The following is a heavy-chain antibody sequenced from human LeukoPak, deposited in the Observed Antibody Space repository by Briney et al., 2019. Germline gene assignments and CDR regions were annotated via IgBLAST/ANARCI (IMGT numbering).Heavy chain of an antibody. CDR1: GSTFTGYS. CDR3: ARDPFLGLALLYH. D-gene: IGHD3-3*02. J-gene: IGHJ5*02. Sequence: SVKVSCKAAGSTFTGYSMNWVRQAPGHGLEWMGGIHPNSGGTNYAQNFQGRVTITRDTSISTAYMGLSRLRSDDTAVYYCARDPFLGLALLYHWGQGTLVTASS. CDR2: IHPNSGGT. V-gene: IGHV1-2*02.